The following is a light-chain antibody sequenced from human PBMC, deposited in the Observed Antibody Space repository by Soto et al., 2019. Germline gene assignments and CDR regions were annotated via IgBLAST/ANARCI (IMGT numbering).Light chain of an antibody. CDR1: QGISNY. Sequence: DIQMTQSPSSLSASVGDRINITCRASQGISNYLAWYQQKPGKVPKLLIYAASTLQSGVTSRFSGSGSGTDFTLTISSLQPEDVATYYCQKYNSAPRTFGQGTKVDIK. J-gene: IGKJ1*01. V-gene: IGKV1-27*01. CDR2: AAS. CDR3: QKYNSAPRT.